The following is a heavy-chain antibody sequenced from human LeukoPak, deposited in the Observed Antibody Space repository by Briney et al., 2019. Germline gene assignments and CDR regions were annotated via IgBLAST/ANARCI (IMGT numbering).Heavy chain of an antibody. CDR2: ISAYNGNT. V-gene: IGHV1-18*01. CDR1: GGTFSSYA. CDR3: ASDHTLYGMDV. Sequence: ASVKVPCKASGGTFSSYAISWVRQAPGQGLEWMGWISAYNGNTNYAQKLQGRVTMTTDTSTSTAYMELRSLRSDDTAVYYCASDHTLYGMDVWGQGTTVTVSS. J-gene: IGHJ6*02.